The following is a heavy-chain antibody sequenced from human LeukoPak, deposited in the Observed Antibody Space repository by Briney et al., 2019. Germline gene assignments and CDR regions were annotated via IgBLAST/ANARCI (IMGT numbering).Heavy chain of an antibody. J-gene: IGHJ6*03. CDR1: GGSFSGYY. CDR3: ARRPRRVAAAGRPYYYYYMDV. D-gene: IGHD6-13*01. CDR2: IYHTGST. V-gene: IGHV4-34*01. Sequence: SETLSLTCAVYGGSFSGYYWSWIRQPPGKGLEWIGEIYHTGSTNYNQSLKSRVTISVDKSKNQFSLKLSSVTAADTAVYYCARRPRRVAAAGRPYYYYYMDVWGKGTTVTVSS.